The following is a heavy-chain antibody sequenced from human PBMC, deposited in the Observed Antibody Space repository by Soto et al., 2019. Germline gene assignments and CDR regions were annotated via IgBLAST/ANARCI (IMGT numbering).Heavy chain of an antibody. CDR1: GFTVGNFD. CDR3: VRVLYDSGVVDF. Sequence: HLVESGGGLFQAGGSTRLSCLVSGFTVGNFDMAWVRQAPGKGLEWASIIQTGGATYYPDSAQGRFTISRDNSKNTVYLQMNSLRVEDTGVYSCVRVLYDSGVVDFWGQGSLITVS. CDR2: IQTGGAT. D-gene: IGHD5-12*01. V-gene: IGHV3-53*01. J-gene: IGHJ4*02.